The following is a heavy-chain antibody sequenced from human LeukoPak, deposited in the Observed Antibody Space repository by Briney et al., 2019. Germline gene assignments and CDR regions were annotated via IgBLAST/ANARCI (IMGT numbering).Heavy chain of an antibody. CDR1: GFTFSSYW. Sequence: GSLRLSCAASGFTFSSYWMIWIRQPPGKGLEWIGSIYYSGSTYYNPSLKSRVTISVDTSKNQFSLKLSSVTAADTAVYYCARAHRVGATGLGYWGQGTLVTVSS. J-gene: IGHJ4*02. CDR2: IYYSGST. CDR3: ARAHRVGATGLGY. D-gene: IGHD1-26*01. V-gene: IGHV4-39*07.